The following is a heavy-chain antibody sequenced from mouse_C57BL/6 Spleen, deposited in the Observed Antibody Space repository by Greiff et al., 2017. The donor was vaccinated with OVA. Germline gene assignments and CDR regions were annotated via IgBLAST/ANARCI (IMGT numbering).Heavy chain of an antibody. CDR2: ISSGGSYT. CDR3: ARQGDGNYVKFAY. J-gene: IGHJ3*01. Sequence: EVMLVESGGDLVKPGGSLKLSCAASGFTFSSYGMSWVRQTPDKRLEWVATISSGGSYTYYPDSVKGRFTISRDNAKNTLYLQMSSLKSEDTAMYYCARQGDGNYVKFAYWGQGTLVTVSA. CDR1: GFTFSSYG. V-gene: IGHV5-6*01. D-gene: IGHD2-1*01.